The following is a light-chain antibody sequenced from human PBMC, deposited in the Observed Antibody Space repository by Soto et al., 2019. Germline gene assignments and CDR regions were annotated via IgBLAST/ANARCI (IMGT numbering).Light chain of an antibody. V-gene: IGKV1-39*01. CDR1: QTISPY. J-gene: IGKJ4*01. Sequence: DIQMTQSPSSLSASVGDRVTITCRASQTISPYLHWYQKKPGKAPKLLIYGASTLQSGVPSRFSGSGSGADFTLTISSLQPEDFATYYCQQSYSTLALTFGGGTKVEIK. CDR3: QQSYSTLALT. CDR2: GAS.